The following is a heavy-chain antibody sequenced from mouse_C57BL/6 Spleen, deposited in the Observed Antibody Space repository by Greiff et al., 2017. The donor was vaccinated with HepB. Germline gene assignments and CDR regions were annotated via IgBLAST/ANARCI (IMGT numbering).Heavy chain of an antibody. CDR2: IYPGDGDT. J-gene: IGHJ1*03. CDR3: ASGGYGSSYWYFDV. CDR1: GYAFSSSW. Sequence: QVQLQQSGPELVKPGASVKISCKASGYAFSSSWMNWVKQRPGKGLEWIGRIYPGDGDTNYNGKFKGKATLTADKSSSTAYMQLSSLTSEDSAVYFCASGGYGSSYWYFDVWGTGTTVTVSS. V-gene: IGHV1-82*01. D-gene: IGHD1-1*01.